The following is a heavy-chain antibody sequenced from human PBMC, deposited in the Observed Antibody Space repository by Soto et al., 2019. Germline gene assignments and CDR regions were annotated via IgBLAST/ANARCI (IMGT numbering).Heavy chain of an antibody. J-gene: IGHJ4*02. CDR1: GGSFSGYY. D-gene: IGHD3-10*01. CDR2: INHSGST. V-gene: IGHV4-34*01. Sequence: SETLSLTCAVYGGSFSGYYWSWIRQPPGKGLEWIGEINHSGSTNYNPSLKSRVTISVDTSKNQFSLKLSSVTAADTAVYYCARGKLLWFGELLYYFDYWGQGTLVTVSS. CDR3: ARGKLLWFGELLYYFDY.